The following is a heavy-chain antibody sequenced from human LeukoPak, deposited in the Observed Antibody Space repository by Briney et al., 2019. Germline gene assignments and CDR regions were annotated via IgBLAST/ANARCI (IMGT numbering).Heavy chain of an antibody. J-gene: IGHJ6*04. D-gene: IGHD2-21*01. V-gene: IGHV3-74*01. CDR1: GFTFSSSW. CDR3: ARDYSYAMNV. Sequence: GGSLRLSCAASGFTFSSSWMHWVRQAPGKGPVWVSHINSDGSSTTYADSVKGRFTISRDNAKNTLYLQMHSLRAEDTAVYFCARDYSYAMNVWGKGTTVTVSS. CDR2: INSDGSST.